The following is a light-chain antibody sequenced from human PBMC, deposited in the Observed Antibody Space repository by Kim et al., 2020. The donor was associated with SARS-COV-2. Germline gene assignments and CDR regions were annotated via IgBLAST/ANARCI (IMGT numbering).Light chain of an antibody. V-gene: IGKV3-20*01. CDR1: QSVSSSY. CDR2: GAS. J-gene: IGKJ1*01. Sequence: EIVLTQSPGTLSLSPGERATLPCTASQSVSSSYLAWYQQIPGQAPRLLISGASSRATGIPDRFSGSGSGTDFTLTISRLEPEDFALYYCQQYGSSPWTFGQGTKVDIK. CDR3: QQYGSSPWT.